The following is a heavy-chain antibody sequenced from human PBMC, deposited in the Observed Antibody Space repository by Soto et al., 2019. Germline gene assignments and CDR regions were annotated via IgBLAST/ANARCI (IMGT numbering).Heavy chain of an antibody. CDR2: INTKTGGT. Sequence: QVHLVQSGAEVKKPGASVKVSCKASGYSFTDYYMHWVRQAPGQGLEWMVWINTKTGGTNYAQRVQGRVTMTGDTSINTAYMELSRLRSDDTAVYYCARVGPTGWFDPWGQGTVVTVSS. CDR3: ARVGPTGWFDP. V-gene: IGHV1-2*02. J-gene: IGHJ5*02. CDR1: GYSFTDYY.